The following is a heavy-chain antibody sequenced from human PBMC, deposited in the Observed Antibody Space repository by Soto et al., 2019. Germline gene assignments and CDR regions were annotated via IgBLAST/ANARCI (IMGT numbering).Heavy chain of an antibody. J-gene: IGHJ6*02. CDR3: ATANERQVSLGPYYGMDV. CDR2: FDPEDGET. D-gene: IGHD1-1*01. V-gene: IGHV1-24*01. CDR1: GYTLTELS. Sequence: GASVKVSCKVSGYTLTELSMHWVRQAPGKGLEWMGGFDPEDGETIYAQKFQGRVTMTEDTSTDTAYMELSSLRSEDTAVYYCATANERQVSLGPYYGMDVWGQGTTVTVSS.